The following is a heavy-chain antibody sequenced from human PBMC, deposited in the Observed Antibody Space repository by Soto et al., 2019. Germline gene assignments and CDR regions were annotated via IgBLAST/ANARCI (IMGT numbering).Heavy chain of an antibody. Sequence: QVRLVESGGGVVQPGRSLRLSCAASGFTFNIYAMHWVRQAPGKGLEWVAVISHDGTSRYYADSVKGRVTISRDNSKSMVFVQMNSLGVEDTAVYYCVRISVGPTPDFAYWGQGTLVTVSS. CDR3: VRISVGPTPDFAY. CDR1: GFTFNIYA. V-gene: IGHV3-30-3*01. J-gene: IGHJ4*02. D-gene: IGHD1-26*01. CDR2: ISHDGTSR.